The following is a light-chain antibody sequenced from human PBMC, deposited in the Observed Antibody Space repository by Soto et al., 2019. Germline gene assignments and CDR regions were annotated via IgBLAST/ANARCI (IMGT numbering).Light chain of an antibody. J-gene: IGLJ2*01. V-gene: IGLV2-14*03. CDR3: SSYTTSGTQV. CDR2: DVI. CDR1: GSDIGGYDY. Sequence: QSALTQPASVSGSPGQSITISCTGTGSDIGGYDYVSWYQQHPGKAPKLMIYDVIDRPSGVSNRFSGSKSGNTASLTISGLQTEDEADYYCSSYTTSGTQVFGGGTKLTVL.